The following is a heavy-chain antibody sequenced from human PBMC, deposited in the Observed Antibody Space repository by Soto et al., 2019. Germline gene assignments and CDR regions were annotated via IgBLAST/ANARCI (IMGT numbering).Heavy chain of an antibody. Sequence: SETLRDTYAVSGATIRRYHWSFFRQPAGKGLEWIGRIQHTGNTNYNPSLKSRVTMSADTSKNQISLKMTSVTAADTAVYFCAKDVSSRRWFDPWGQGVRVTVS. CDR2: IQHTGNT. V-gene: IGHV4-4*07. CDR3: AKDVSSRRWFDP. J-gene: IGHJ5*02. D-gene: IGHD3-16*01. CDR1: GATIRRYH.